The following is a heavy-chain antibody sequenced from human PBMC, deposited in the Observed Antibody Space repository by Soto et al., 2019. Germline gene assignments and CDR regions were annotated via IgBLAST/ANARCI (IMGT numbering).Heavy chain of an antibody. J-gene: IGHJ6*02. CDR2: ISYDGSNK. V-gene: IGHV3-30-3*01. Sequence: GWSLRLSCASSVFTFISYAMHWVRQAPGKGLEWVAVISYDGSNKYYADSVKGRFTISRDNSKNTLYLQMNSLRAEDTAVYYCASRYSSSWWGPYYYGMDVWGQGTTVTVSS. CDR1: VFTFISYA. D-gene: IGHD6-13*01. CDR3: ASRYSSSWWGPYYYGMDV.